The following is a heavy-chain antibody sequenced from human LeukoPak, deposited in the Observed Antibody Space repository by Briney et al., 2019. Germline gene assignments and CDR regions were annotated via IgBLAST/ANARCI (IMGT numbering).Heavy chain of an antibody. J-gene: IGHJ5*02. D-gene: IGHD2-21*01. CDR3: ARDQDWVVVPGGWFDP. V-gene: IGHV4-4*07. CDR1: GGSISSYY. Sequence: PSETLSLTCTVSGGSISSYYWSWIRQPAGKGLEWIGRIYTSGSTNYNPSLKSRVTMSVDTSKNQFSLKLSSVTAADTAVYYCARDQDWVVVPGGWFDPWGQGTLVTVSS. CDR2: IYTSGST.